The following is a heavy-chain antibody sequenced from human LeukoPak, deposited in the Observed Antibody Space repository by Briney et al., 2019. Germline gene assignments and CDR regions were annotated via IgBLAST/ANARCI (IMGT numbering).Heavy chain of an antibody. V-gene: IGHV3-23*01. CDR3: AKVGIDGSGPFDH. Sequence: GGSLRLSCAASGFTFSSFALSWVRQAPGKGLEWVSAISGRGRGGSTNYADSVEGRFTISRDNSKNTLYLQMNSLRAEDTAVYYCAKVGIDGSGPFDHWGQGTLVTVSS. CDR1: GFTFSSFA. D-gene: IGHD3-10*01. CDR2: ISGRGRGGST. J-gene: IGHJ4*02.